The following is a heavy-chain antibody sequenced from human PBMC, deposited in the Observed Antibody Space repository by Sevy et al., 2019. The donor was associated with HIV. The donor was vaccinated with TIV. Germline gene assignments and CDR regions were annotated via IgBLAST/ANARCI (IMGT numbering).Heavy chain of an antibody. V-gene: IGHV3-23*01. Sequence: GGSLRLSCAASGFTFSSYAMTWVRQAPGKGLEWLSSISGGGGRTQYSDSVNGRFTISKDNSKNTLFLQMHSLGAEDTALYYCARDRGGSMGYYFDYWGQGPLVTVSS. J-gene: IGHJ4*02. CDR2: ISGGGGRT. CDR3: ARDRGGSMGYYFDY. CDR1: GFTFSSYA. D-gene: IGHD2-8*01.